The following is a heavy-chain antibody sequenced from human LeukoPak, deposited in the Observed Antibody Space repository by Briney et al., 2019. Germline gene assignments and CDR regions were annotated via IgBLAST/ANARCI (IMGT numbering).Heavy chain of an antibody. J-gene: IGHJ4*02. Sequence: GGSLRLSCAASGFTFSAFAMIWVRQPPGKGLEWVSSIFPSGGEIHYADSVRGRFTISRDNSKSTLSLQMNSLRAEDTAIFYCATKRQVLSPFESWGQGTLVTVSS. CDR3: ATKRQVLSPFES. D-gene: IGHD2-8*02. CDR2: IFPSGGEI. CDR1: GFTFSAFA. V-gene: IGHV3-23*01.